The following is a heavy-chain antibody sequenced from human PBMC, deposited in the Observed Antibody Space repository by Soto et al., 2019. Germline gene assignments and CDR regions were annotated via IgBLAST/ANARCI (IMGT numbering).Heavy chain of an antibody. CDR1: GGTFSNFA. Sequence: QVQLVQSGAEVKKPGSSVKVSCKASGGTFSNFAISWVRQAPGQGLEWMGGFIPIFGTLNYAQRFQGSLTSSADESTSTAYMELSRLGSEDTAVYYCARFEQLVLHWGQGTLVTVSS. CDR2: FIPIFGTL. J-gene: IGHJ1*01. D-gene: IGHD6-13*01. V-gene: IGHV1-69*01. CDR3: ARFEQLVLH.